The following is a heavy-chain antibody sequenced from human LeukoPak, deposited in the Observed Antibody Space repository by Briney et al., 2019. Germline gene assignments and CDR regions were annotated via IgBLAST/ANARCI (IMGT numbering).Heavy chain of an antibody. CDR2: ISYDGSNK. CDR3: ARDRDDSSGVCFDY. V-gene: IGHV3-30*04. D-gene: IGHD3-22*01. Sequence: PGGSLRLSCAASGFTFSSYAMHWVRQAPGKGPEWVAVISYDGSNKYYADSVKGRFTISRDNSKNTLYLQMNSLRAEDTAVYYCARDRDDSSGVCFDYWGQGTLVTVSS. CDR1: GFTFSSYA. J-gene: IGHJ4*02.